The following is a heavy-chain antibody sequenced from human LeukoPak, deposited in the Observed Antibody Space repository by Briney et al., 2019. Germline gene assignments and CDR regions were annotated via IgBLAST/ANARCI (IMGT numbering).Heavy chain of an antibody. CDR3: ATDRVSSLFSRAFDI. D-gene: IGHD3-9*01. CDR1: GYTLTELS. CDR2: FDPEDGET. Sequence: ASVKVSCKVSGYTLTELSMHWVRQAPGKGLEWMGGFDPEDGETIYAQKFRGRVTMTEDTSTDAAYMELSSLRSEDTAVYYCATDRVSSLFSRAFDIWGQGTMVTVSS. V-gene: IGHV1-24*01. J-gene: IGHJ3*02.